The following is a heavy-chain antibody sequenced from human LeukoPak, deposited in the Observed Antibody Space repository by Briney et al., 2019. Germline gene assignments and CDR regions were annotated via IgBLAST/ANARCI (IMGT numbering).Heavy chain of an antibody. CDR3: AKGLGYSVFDLPHF. CDR1: GFNFSVYS. J-gene: IGHJ4*02. V-gene: IGHV3-23*01. D-gene: IGHD5/OR15-5a*01. Sequence: SGGSLRLSCAASGFNFSVYSMSCVRQAPGKGLEWVSGINGNGDSTFYRDSVRGRFTISRDFSKNTLYLQMRRLRAEDTVLYYCAKGLGYSVFDLPHFWAQGTLVTVSS. CDR2: INGNGDST.